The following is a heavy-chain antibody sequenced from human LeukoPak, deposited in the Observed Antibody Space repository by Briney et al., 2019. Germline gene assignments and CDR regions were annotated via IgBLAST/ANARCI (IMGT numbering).Heavy chain of an antibody. CDR2: IKTDGSTT. D-gene: IGHD6-13*01. J-gene: IGHJ4*02. Sequence: GGSLRLSCAVSGFTFSSSWMHWVRQVPGKGLVWVSHIKTDGSTTAYADSVKGRFTISRDNSKNTLYLQMSSLRAEDTAVYYCVKGDLAAAGLFDYWGQGTLVTVSS. CDR1: GFTFSSSW. V-gene: IGHV3-74*01. CDR3: VKGDLAAAGLFDY.